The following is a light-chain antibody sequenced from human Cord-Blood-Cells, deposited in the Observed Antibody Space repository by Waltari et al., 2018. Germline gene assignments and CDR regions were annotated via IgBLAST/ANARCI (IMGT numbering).Light chain of an antibody. Sequence: QSALTQPPSASGSPGQSVTISCTGTSSDVGGYNYVSWYQQHPGKAPKPMIYEVSKLPSGVPDRFSCSKSGNTASLTVSGLQAEDEADYYCSSYAGSNNYVFGTGTKVTVL. CDR3: SSYAGSNNYV. V-gene: IGLV2-8*01. CDR2: EVS. J-gene: IGLJ1*01. CDR1: SSDVGGYNY.